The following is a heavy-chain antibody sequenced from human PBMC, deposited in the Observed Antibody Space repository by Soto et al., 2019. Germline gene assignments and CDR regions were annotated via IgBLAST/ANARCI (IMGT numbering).Heavy chain of an antibody. CDR3: AKDAPGSGWLSDY. V-gene: IGHV3-23*01. CDR2: ISGNGGT. Sequence: EVQLLESGGGLVQPGGSLRLSCAASGFTFSIYAISWVRQIPGKGLEWVSTISGNGGTSYADFVRGRFTISRDNSKNTLYLQMNNLRVDDTAIYYCAKDAPGSGWLSDYCGQGTLVTVSS. CDR1: GFTFSIYA. D-gene: IGHD3-22*01. J-gene: IGHJ4*02.